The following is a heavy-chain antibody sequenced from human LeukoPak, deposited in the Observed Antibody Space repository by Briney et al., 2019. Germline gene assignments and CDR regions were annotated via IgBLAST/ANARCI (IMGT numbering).Heavy chain of an antibody. CDR3: ARVQSGWYSDY. CDR1: GGSISSYY. J-gene: IGHJ4*02. D-gene: IGHD6-19*01. V-gene: IGHV4-59*01. CDR2: VYYSGST. Sequence: SETLSLTCTVSGGSISSYYWSWIRQPPGKGLEWIGHVYYSGSTNYNPSLKSRVTISVDTSKNQFSLKLSSVTAADTAVYYCARVQSGWYSDYWGQGTLVTVSS.